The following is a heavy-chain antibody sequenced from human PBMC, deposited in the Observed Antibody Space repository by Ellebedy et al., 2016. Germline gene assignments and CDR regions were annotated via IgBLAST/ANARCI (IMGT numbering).Heavy chain of an antibody. V-gene: IGHV3-33*01. D-gene: IGHD3-10*01. CDR1: GCTYNSYG. CDR2: IWYDGSNK. Sequence: GESLKISXAASGCTYNSYGMHWVRQAPGKGLEWVAVIWYDGSNKYYADSVKGRFTISRDNSKNTLYLQMNSLRAEDTSVYYCARESESLLWFGEPHGGFDPWGQGTLVTVSS. J-gene: IGHJ5*02. CDR3: ARESESLLWFGEPHGGFDP.